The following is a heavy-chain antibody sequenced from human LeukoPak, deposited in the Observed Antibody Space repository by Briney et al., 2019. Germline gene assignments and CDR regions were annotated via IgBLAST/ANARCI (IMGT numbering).Heavy chain of an antibody. D-gene: IGHD3-10*01. CDR1: GYTFTSYD. V-gene: IGHV1-8*03. CDR3: ARVALIWFGESYDAFDI. CDR2: MNPNSGNT. Sequence: ASVKVSCKASGYTFTSYDINWVRQATGQGLEWMGWMNPNSGNTGYAQKFQGRVTITRNTSISTAYMELSSLRSEDTAVYYCARVALIWFGESYDAFDIWGQGTTVTVSS. J-gene: IGHJ3*02.